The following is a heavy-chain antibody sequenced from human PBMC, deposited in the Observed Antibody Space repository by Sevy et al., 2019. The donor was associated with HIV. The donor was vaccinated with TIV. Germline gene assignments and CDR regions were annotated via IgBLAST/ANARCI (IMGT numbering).Heavy chain of an antibody. CDR1: GFTFSNAW. J-gene: IGHJ4*02. D-gene: IGHD2-15*01. CDR2: IKSKTDGGTT. V-gene: IGHV3-15*01. CDR3: TTRLGYCSGGSCYPQIDY. Sequence: GGSLRLSCAASGFTFSNAWMSWVRQAPGKGLEWVDRIKSKTDGGTTDYAAPVKGRFTISRDDSKNTLYLQMNSLKTEDTAVYYCTTRLGYCSGGSCYPQIDYWGQGTLVTVSS.